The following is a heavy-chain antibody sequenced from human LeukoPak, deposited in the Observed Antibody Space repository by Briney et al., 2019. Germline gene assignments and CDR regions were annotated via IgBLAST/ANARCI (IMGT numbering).Heavy chain of an antibody. CDR2: INYSGTT. V-gene: IGHV4-39*07. CDR1: GGSISSSGYY. J-gene: IGHJ4*02. Sequence: SETLSLTCTVSGGSISSSGYYWGWIRQPPGTGLEWIGSINYSGTTYYNPSLNSRVTISVDMSKNQFSLKLSSVTAADTAVYYCARERDYYDSSGYDLNYFDNWGQGTLVTVSS. D-gene: IGHD3-22*01. CDR3: ARERDYYDSSGYDLNYFDN.